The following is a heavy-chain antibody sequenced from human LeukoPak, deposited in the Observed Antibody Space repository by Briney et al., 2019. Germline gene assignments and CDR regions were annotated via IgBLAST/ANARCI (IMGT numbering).Heavy chain of an antibody. CDR2: LFNDGTDT. D-gene: IGHD1-14*01. CDR1: GLNFKNYL. J-gene: IGHJ4*02. CDR3: ARSSGVNNLSLVY. Sequence: PGGALRLSCAASGLNFKNYLKHYGRPAPGRRRVCGSRLFNDGTDTTYADSVKGRFTISRDNAKQTLYLQMNSLRVEDTAVYYCARSSGVNNLSLVYWGLGTLVSVSS. V-gene: IGHV3-74*01.